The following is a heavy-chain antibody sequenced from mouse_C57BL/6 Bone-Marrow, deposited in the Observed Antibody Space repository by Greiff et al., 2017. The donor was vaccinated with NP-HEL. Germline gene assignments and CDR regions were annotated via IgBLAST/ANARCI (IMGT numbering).Heavy chain of an antibody. V-gene: IGHV3-6*01. CDR2: ISYDGSN. J-gene: IGHJ3*01. CDR3: AREGASYYSNSLFAY. D-gene: IGHD2-5*01. CDR1: GYSITSGYY. Sequence: EVQLQQSGPGLVKPSQSLSLTCSVTGYSITSGYYWNWIRQFPGNKLEWMGYISYDGSNNYNPSLKNRISITRDTSKNQFFLKLNSVTTEDTATYYCAREGASYYSNSLFAYWGQGTLVTVSA.